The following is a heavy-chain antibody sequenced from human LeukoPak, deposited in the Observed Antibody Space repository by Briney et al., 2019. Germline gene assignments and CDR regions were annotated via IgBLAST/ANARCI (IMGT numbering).Heavy chain of an antibody. Sequence: PGGSLRLSCAASGFTFTNYWMFWVRQAPGKGLVWVSGINPDGSTTTYADSVKGRFTISRENVKSTLYLHMNILRVEDTAVYYCARGRYGDYHWGQGILVTVSS. D-gene: IGHD4-17*01. J-gene: IGHJ4*02. CDR2: INPDGSTT. CDR3: ARGRYGDYH. V-gene: IGHV3-74*01. CDR1: GFTFTNYW.